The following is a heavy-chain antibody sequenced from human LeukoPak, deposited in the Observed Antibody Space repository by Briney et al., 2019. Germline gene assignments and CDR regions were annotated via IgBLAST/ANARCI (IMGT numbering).Heavy chain of an antibody. Sequence: GGSLRLSCAASGFPFTTYWMSWVRQAPGRGLEWVANIKQDGSEKYYVDSVKGRFTISRDNAKNSLHLQMNSLRAKDMAVYYCARDRYCRGGSCYSDYWGQGTLVTVSS. CDR1: GFPFTTYW. V-gene: IGHV3-7*04. J-gene: IGHJ4*02. CDR2: IKQDGSEK. CDR3: ARDRYCRGGSCYSDY. D-gene: IGHD2-15*01.